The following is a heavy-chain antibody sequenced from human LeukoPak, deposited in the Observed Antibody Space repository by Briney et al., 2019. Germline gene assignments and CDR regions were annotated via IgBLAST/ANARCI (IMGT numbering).Heavy chain of an antibody. CDR1: GYTFTGYY. J-gene: IGHJ4*02. CDR2: INPNSGGT. CDR3: ATDPVGYCSSDSCYSVDY. V-gene: IGHV1-2*02. D-gene: IGHD2-15*01. Sequence: ASVKVSCKASGYTFTGYYMHWVRQAPGQGLEWMGWINPNSGGTNYAQKCQGRVTMTEDTSIDTVYMDLRGLSSEDTAMYYCATDPVGYCSSDSCYSVDYWGQGTLVTVSS.